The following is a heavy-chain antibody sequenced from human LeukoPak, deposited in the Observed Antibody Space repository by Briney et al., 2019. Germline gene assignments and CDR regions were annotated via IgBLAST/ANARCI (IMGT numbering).Heavy chain of an antibody. J-gene: IGHJ4*02. Sequence: GGSLRLSCAASGFNFGSSWMTWVRQAPGKGLEGVANIKPDGSERYYVDSVKGRFTVSRDNAQNSLYLQMNSLRAEDTAVYFCVRSYDYWGQGALVTVSP. CDR2: IKPDGSER. CDR3: VRSYDY. CDR1: GFNFGSSW. V-gene: IGHV3-7*03.